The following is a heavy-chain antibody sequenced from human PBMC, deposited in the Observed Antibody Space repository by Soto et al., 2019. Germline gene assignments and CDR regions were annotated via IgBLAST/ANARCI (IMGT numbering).Heavy chain of an antibody. D-gene: IGHD3-3*01. Sequence: GGSLRLSCAASGFTFSSYWMHWVRQAPGKGLVWVSRINGDGSSTTHADSVRGRFTISRDNTKNTLYLQMNSLRAEDTAVYYCTRDAYYDFWSGYSAYYYYYMDVWGKGTTVTV. V-gene: IGHV3-74*01. CDR3: TRDAYYDFWSGYSAYYYYYMDV. CDR1: GFTFSSYW. J-gene: IGHJ6*03. CDR2: INGDGSST.